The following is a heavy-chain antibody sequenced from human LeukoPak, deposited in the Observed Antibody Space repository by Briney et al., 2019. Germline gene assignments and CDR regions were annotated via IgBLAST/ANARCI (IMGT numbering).Heavy chain of an antibody. D-gene: IGHD3-16*01. V-gene: IGHV1-46*01. J-gene: IGHJ4*02. CDR1: GYTSTSYY. CDR3: ARDLIKSPPGGTFDY. Sequence: ASVKVSCKASGYTSTSYYMHWVRQAPGQGLEWMGIINPSGGSTSYAQKFQGRVTMTRDMSTSTVYMELSSLRSEDTAVYYCARDLIKSPPGGTFDYWGQGTLVTVSP. CDR2: INPSGGST.